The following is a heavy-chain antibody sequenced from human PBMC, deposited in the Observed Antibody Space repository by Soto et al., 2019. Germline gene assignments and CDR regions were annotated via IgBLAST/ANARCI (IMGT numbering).Heavy chain of an antibody. Sequence: SETLSLTCAVYGGSFSGYYLSWIRQPPGKGLECIGEINHSGSTNYNPSLKSRVTISVDTSKNQFSLKLSSVTAADTAVYYCARDAQYYYGSGSYYFIYYGMDVWGQGTTVTVSS. J-gene: IGHJ6*02. CDR2: INHSGST. CDR1: GGSFSGYY. CDR3: ARDAQYYYGSGSYYFIYYGMDV. D-gene: IGHD3-10*01. V-gene: IGHV4-34*01.